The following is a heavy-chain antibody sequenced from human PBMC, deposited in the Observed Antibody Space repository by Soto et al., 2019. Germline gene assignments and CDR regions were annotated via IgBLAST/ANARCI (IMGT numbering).Heavy chain of an antibody. Sequence: EVQLLESGGGLVQPGGSLRLSCAASGFTFSSYTMSWVRQAPGQGLEWVSDISGSGGSTYYADSVKGRFTISRDNSKNTLYLQVNSRRAEDTAVYYGAKVGDEYSSALHVVRAYFDYGGQGTLVAVCS. CDR1: GFTFSSYT. CDR3: AKVGDEYSSALHVVRAYFDY. V-gene: IGHV3-23*01. J-gene: IGHJ4*02. D-gene: IGHD6-6*01. CDR2: ISGSGGST.